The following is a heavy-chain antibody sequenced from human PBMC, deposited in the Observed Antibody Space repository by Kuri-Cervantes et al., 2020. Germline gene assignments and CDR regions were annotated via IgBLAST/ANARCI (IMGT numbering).Heavy chain of an antibody. Sequence: SLRLSCAASGFTFDDYAMHWVRQAPGKGLEGVSGISWNSGSIGYADSVKGRFTISRDNAKNSLFLQMNSLRAEDTALYYCAKDNSGYSSGWYPHWGQGTMVTVSS. CDR1: GFTFDDYA. V-gene: IGHV3-9*01. CDR3: AKDNSGYSSGWYPH. CDR2: ISWNSGSI. J-gene: IGHJ3*01. D-gene: IGHD6-19*01.